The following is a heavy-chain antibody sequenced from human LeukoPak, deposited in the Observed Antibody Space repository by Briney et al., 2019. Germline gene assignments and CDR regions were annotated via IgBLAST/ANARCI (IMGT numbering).Heavy chain of an antibody. CDR3: ALAPNSNWFDF. CDR1: GGSIGSGGYS. D-gene: IGHD2-8*01. CDR2: IYHSGST. V-gene: IGHV4-30-2*01. J-gene: IGHJ4*02. Sequence: SETLSLTCAVSGGSIGSGGYSWSWIRQPPGKGLEWIGYIYHSGSTYYNPSLKSRVTISIDTSRKQFFLKLSSVTAADTAVYYCALAPNSNWFDFWGQGTLVTVSS.